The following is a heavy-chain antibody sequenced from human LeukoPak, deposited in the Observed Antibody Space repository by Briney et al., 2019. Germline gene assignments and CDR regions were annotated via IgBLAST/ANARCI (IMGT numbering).Heavy chain of an antibody. CDR1: GGSISSHY. J-gene: IGHJ5*02. CDR2: IYYSGST. V-gene: IGHV4-59*11. CDR3: ARGRGTIFGVVTPFDP. D-gene: IGHD3-3*01. Sequence: PSETLSLTCTVSGGSISSHYWSWIRQPPGKGLEWIGYIYYSGSTNYNPSLKSRDTISVDTSKNQFSLKLSSVTAADTAVYYCARGRGTIFGVVTPFDPWGQGTLVTVSS.